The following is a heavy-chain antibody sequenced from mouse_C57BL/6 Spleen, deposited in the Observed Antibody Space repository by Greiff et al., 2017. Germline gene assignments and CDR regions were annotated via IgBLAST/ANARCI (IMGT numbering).Heavy chain of an antibody. V-gene: IGHV1-81*01. Sequence: QVQLKESGAELARPGASVKLSCKASGYTFTSYGISWVKQRTGQGLEWIGEIYPRSGDTYSNEKFKGKATLTADTSSSTADMELRSLTSEDSAVYFCARSLDSSGFYAMDYWGQGTSVTVSS. CDR1: GYTFTSYG. J-gene: IGHJ4*01. CDR3: ARSLDSSGFYAMDY. D-gene: IGHD3-2*02. CDR2: IYPRSGDT.